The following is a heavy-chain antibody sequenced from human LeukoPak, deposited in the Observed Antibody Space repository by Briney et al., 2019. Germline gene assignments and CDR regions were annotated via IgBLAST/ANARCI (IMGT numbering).Heavy chain of an antibody. Sequence: PGGSLRLSCAASGITFSASHMHWVRQAPGKGLEYVAAITKNGDTTYYANSVKGRFTISRDNSKNTLYLQLGSLRVEDTAVYFCARAYSFGYDYWGQGTLVTVSS. D-gene: IGHD5-18*01. CDR3: ARAYSFGYDY. CDR2: ITKNGDTT. CDR1: GITFSASH. J-gene: IGHJ4*02. V-gene: IGHV3-64*01.